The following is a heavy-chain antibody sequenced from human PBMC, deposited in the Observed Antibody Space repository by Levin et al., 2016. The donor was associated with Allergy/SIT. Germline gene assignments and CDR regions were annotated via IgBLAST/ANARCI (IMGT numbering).Heavy chain of an antibody. J-gene: IGHJ4*02. Sequence: SETLSLTCTVSGGSISSYYWSWIRQPAGKGLEWIGRIFTSGTTVYNPALKSRVTMSLDTSKNQFYMRLRSVTAADTAVYYCVGRRGYGYGIDYWGQGILVTVSS. CDR2: IFTSGTT. CDR1: GGSISSYY. V-gene: IGHV4-4*07. CDR3: VGRRGYGYGIDY. D-gene: IGHD5-18*01.